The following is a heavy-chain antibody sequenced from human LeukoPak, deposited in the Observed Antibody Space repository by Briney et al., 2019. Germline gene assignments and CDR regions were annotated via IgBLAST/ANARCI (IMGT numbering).Heavy chain of an antibody. D-gene: IGHD3-10*01. CDR3: ARNMVRGVIIAYY. V-gene: IGHV1-18*01. CDR2: ISAYNGNT. Sequence: GASVKVSCKASGYTFTSYAMHWVRQAPGQRLEWMGWISAYNGNTNYAQKLQGRVTMTTDTSTSTAYMELRSLRSDDTAVYYCARNMVRGVIIAYYWGQGTLVTVSP. J-gene: IGHJ4*02. CDR1: GYTFTSYA.